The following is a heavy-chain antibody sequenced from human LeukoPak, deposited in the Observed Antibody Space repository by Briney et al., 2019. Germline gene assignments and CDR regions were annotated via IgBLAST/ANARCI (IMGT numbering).Heavy chain of an antibody. CDR2: IYPGDSDT. CDR3: ARVGAEYSSSWYQGNWFDP. D-gene: IGHD6-13*01. J-gene: IGHJ5*02. Sequence: GESLKISCKGSGYSFTSYWIGWVRQMPGKGLEWMGIIYPGDSDTTYSPSFQGQVTISADKSISTAYLQWSSLKASDTAMYYCARVGAEYSSSWYQGNWFDPWGQGTLVTVSS. CDR1: GYSFTSYW. V-gene: IGHV5-51*01.